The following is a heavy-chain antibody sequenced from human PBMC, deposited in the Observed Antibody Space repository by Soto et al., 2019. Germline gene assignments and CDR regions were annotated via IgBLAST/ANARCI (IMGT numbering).Heavy chain of an antibody. Sequence: ASVKVSCKASGYTFTSYGISWVRQAPGQGLEWMGWISAYNGNTNYAQKLQGRVTMTTDTSTSTAYMELRSLRSDDTTVYYCARTRLSYYDSSGPFDIWGQGTMVTVSS. V-gene: IGHV1-18*01. J-gene: IGHJ3*02. D-gene: IGHD3-22*01. CDR3: ARTRLSYYDSSGPFDI. CDR1: GYTFTSYG. CDR2: ISAYNGNT.